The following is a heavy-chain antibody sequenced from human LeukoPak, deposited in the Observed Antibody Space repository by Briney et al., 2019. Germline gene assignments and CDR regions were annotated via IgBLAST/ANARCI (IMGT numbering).Heavy chain of an antibody. CDR3: ARVRLQQWPVDY. CDR2: ISSSSSYI. V-gene: IGHV3-21*01. CDR1: GFTFSSYS. J-gene: IGHJ4*02. D-gene: IGHD6-19*01. Sequence: PGGSLRLSCAASGFTFSSYSMNWVRQAPGKGLEWVSSISSSSSYIYYADSVKGRFTISRDNAKNSLYLQMNSLRAEDTAVYYCARVRLQQWPVDYWGQGTLVTVSS.